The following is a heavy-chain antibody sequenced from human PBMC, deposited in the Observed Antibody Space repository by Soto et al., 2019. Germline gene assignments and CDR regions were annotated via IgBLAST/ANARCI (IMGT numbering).Heavy chain of an antibody. D-gene: IGHD6-19*01. CDR2: ISGSGGST. V-gene: IGHV3-23*01. Sequence: GGSLRLSCAASGFTFSSYAMSWVRQAPGKGLEWVSAISGSGGSTYYADSVKGRFTISRDNSKNTLCLQMNSLRAEDTAVYYCAKVEQWPQEYPDYWGQGTLVTVSS. CDR1: GFTFSSYA. J-gene: IGHJ4*02. CDR3: AKVEQWPQEYPDY.